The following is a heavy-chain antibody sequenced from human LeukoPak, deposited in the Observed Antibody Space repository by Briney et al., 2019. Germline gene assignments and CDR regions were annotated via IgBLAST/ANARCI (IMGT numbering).Heavy chain of an antibody. CDR1: GGTFSNYI. Sequence: SVKVSCKASGGTFSNYIISWARQAPGQGLEWMGEIIPIFGTANYAQKLQGRATITAVGSTRTAYMELSSLRSEDTAVYYCARKQTVGATHAFDIWGQGTMVIVSS. D-gene: IGHD1-26*01. CDR3: ARKQTVGATHAFDI. J-gene: IGHJ3*02. CDR2: IIPIFGTA. V-gene: IGHV1-69*13.